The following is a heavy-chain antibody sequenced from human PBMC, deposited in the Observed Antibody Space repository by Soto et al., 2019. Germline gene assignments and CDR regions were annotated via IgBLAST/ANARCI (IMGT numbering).Heavy chain of an antibody. CDR2: FDPEDDEM. V-gene: IGHV1-24*01. J-gene: IGHJ3*02. CDR1: GSSLSERS. CDR3: ATVVDTTTTSSYAFDN. Sequence: ASVKVSCKVSGSSLSERSMHWVRQAPGKGLEWMGGFDPEDDEMVYAQKFQGRVTMTEDTSTDTAFMELRGLRSEDTAVYYCATVVDTTTTSSYAFDNWGQGTMVTVSS. D-gene: IGHD1-1*01.